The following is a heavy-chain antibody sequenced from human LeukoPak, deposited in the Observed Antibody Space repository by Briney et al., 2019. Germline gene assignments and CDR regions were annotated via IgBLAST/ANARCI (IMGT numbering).Heavy chain of an antibody. J-gene: IGHJ4*02. CDR1: GFTFDTYG. CDR2: ISYDGNNE. D-gene: IGHD3-22*01. V-gene: IGHV3-30*03. CDR3: ATRSIYYHYFDY. Sequence: GRSLRLSCAASGFTFDTYGMHWVRQAPGKGLEWVAVISYDGNNENYVDSVKGRFTISRDNSKNTLYLQMNSLRAEDTAVYYCATRSIYYHYFDYWGQGTLVTVSS.